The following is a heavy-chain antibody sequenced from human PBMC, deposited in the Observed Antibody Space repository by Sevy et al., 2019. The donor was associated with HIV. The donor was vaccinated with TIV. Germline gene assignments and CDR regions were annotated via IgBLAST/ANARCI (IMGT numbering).Heavy chain of an antibody. D-gene: IGHD2-15*01. CDR3: AETRGPGGFDY. CDR2: ISYDGSNK. V-gene: IGHV3-30*18. J-gene: IGHJ4*02. CDR1: GFTFSSYG. Sequence: GGSLRLSCAASGFTFSSYGMHWVRQAPGKGLEWVAVISYDGSNKYYEDSVKSRFTISRDNSKNKLYLQMNSVRAEDTAVYYCAETRGPGGFDYWGQGTLVTVSS.